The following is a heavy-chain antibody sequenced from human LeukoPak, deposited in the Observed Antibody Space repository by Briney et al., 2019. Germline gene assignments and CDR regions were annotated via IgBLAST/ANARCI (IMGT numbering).Heavy chain of an antibody. CDR3: PKDSQTSWSSSWLWFLDS. CDR1: GFTFSSYG. V-gene: IGHV3-23*01. Sequence: PGGSLRLSCAASGFTFSSYGMTWVRQAPGKGLEWVSVISGSGGSTYYADSVKGRFTISRDNSKNTLYLQMNSLRVEDTAVYYCPKDSQTSWSSSWLWFLDSWGQGTPVTVSS. D-gene: IGHD6-13*01. J-gene: IGHJ4*02. CDR2: ISGSGGST.